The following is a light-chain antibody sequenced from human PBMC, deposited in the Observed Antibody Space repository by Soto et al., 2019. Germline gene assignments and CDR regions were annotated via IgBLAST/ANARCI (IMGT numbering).Light chain of an antibody. CDR1: QSVSSSY. Sequence: EIVLTQSPGTLSLSPGERATLSCRASQSVSSSYLAWYQQNPGQAPRLLIYVASSRATGIPDRFSGSGSGTDFTLTISRLEPEDFAVYYCQQYGSSPPWTFGQGTNLEIK. V-gene: IGKV3-20*01. J-gene: IGKJ2*02. CDR2: VAS. CDR3: QQYGSSPPWT.